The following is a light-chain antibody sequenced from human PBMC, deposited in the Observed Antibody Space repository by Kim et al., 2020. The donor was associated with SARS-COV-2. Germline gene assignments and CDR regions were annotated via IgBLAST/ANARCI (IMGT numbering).Light chain of an antibody. CDR3: QQYGNSPQT. CDR1: QSVSNNY. CDR2: GAS. V-gene: IGKV3-20*01. Sequence: EMVLTQSPGTLSLSPGERATLSCRASQSVSNNYLAWFQQSPGQAPRLLIYGASGRATGIPDRFTGSGSGTDFTLTISRLEPEDFAVYYCQQYGNSPQTFGQGTKVDIK. J-gene: IGKJ1*01.